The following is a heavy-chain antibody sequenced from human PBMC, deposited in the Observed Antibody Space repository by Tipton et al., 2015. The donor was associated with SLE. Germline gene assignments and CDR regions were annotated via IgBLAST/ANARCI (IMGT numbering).Heavy chain of an antibody. CDR2: ISSSSSYI. Sequence: SLRLSCAASGFTFSSYSMNWVRQAPGKGLEWVSSISSSSSYIYYADSVKGRFTISRDNAKNSLYLQMNSLRAEDTAVYYCAKGHSSGWYEYFQHWGQGTLVTVSS. J-gene: IGHJ1*01. CDR1: GFTFSSYS. V-gene: IGHV3-21*01. D-gene: IGHD6-19*01. CDR3: AKGHSSGWYEYFQH.